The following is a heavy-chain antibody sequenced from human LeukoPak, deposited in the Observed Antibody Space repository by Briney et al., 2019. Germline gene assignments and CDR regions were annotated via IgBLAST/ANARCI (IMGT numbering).Heavy chain of an antibody. CDR3: TRASWFGELLKAFDI. Sequence: SETLSVSCTVSGGSIDSGGFYWNWIRQPPGKGMEWVGKIHPSGSTNYNPSLKSRVTVSLDKSKSQFSLRLSSVTAADTAVYYCTRASWFGELLKAFDIWGQGTMVTVSS. V-gene: IGHV4-39*07. CDR2: IHPSGST. J-gene: IGHJ3*02. CDR1: GGSIDSGGFY. D-gene: IGHD3-10*01.